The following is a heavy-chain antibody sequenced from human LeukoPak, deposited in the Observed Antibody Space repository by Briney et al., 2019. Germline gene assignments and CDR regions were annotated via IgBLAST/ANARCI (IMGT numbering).Heavy chain of an antibody. CDR3: ARKTDTSGSGDY. D-gene: IGHD3-22*01. Sequence: PGGSLRLSCAASGFAVSRNYMTWVRQAPGKGLECVSIIYSGGTTYYADSVKGRFTTSRDNSKNTLYLQMNSLRAEDTAVYYCARKTDTSGSGDYWGQGTLVTVSS. V-gene: IGHV3-53*01. J-gene: IGHJ4*02. CDR2: IYSGGTT. CDR1: GFAVSRNY.